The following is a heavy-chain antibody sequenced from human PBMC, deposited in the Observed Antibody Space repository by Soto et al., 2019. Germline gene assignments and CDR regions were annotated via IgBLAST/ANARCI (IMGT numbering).Heavy chain of an antibody. J-gene: IGHJ2*01. V-gene: IGHV4-30-4*01. Sequence: QWQLRESGPGLVKPSETLSLTCTVSGGSISGGVCVLYFWSWLRQPPGKRLEWIGYIYDRGSTYYNPSLKSRVTISVDTSKNPFSLSLSSVTAADTAVYYWARDVIPLTTDWYFDLWGRGTLVTVA. CDR1: GGSISGGVCVLYF. CDR3: ARDVIPLTTDWYFDL. CDR2: IYDRGST. D-gene: IGHD4-17*01.